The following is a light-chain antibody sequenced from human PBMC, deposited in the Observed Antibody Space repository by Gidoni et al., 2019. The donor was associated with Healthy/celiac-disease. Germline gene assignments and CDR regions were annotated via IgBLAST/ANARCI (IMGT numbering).Light chain of an antibody. CDR2: DAS. V-gene: IGKV3-11*01. CDR1: QSVSSY. J-gene: IGKJ1*01. Sequence: ELVLTPSPAPLSLSPGERATLSCRASQSVSSYLAWYQQKPGQAPRLLIYDASNRATGIPARFSGSGSGTDFTLTISSLEPEDFAVYYCQQRSNWPWTFGQGTKVEIK. CDR3: QQRSNWPWT.